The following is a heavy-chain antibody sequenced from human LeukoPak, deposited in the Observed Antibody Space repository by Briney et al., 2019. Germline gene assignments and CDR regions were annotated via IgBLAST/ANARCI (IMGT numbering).Heavy chain of an antibody. CDR3: ARDTADHVAVAGIDY. J-gene: IGHJ4*02. D-gene: IGHD6-19*01. CDR1: GFTFSSYA. V-gene: IGHV3-30*04. CDR2: ISYDGSNK. Sequence: GGSLRLSCAASGFTFSSYAMHWVRHAPGKGLEWVAVISYDGSNKYYADSVKGRFTISRDNSKNTLYLQMNSLRAEDTAVYYCARDTADHVAVAGIDYWGQGTLVTVSS.